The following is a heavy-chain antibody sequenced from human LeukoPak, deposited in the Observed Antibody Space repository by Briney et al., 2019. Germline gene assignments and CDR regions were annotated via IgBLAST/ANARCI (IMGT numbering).Heavy chain of an antibody. V-gene: IGHV4-34*01. Sequence: SETLSLTCTVSGGSISSYYWSWIRQPPGKGLEWIGEINHSGSTSYNPSLKSRVTISVDTSKNQFSLKLRSVTAADTAVYYCARGHGDYDYWGQGTMVTVSS. D-gene: IGHD4-17*01. CDR2: INHSGST. CDR3: ARGHGDYDY. CDR1: GGSISSYY. J-gene: IGHJ3*01.